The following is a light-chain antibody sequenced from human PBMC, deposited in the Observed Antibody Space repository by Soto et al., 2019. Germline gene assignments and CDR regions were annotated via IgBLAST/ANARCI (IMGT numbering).Light chain of an antibody. CDR2: GAS. V-gene: IGKV3-20*01. J-gene: IGKJ2*01. CDR3: QQYGSSSYP. Sequence: EIVLTQSPGTLSLSPGERATRSCRASQSVSSSYLAWYQQKPGQAPRLLIYGASSRATGIPDRFSGSGSGTDFTLTISRLEPEDFAVYYCQQYGSSSYPFGQGTKLEIK. CDR1: QSVSSSY.